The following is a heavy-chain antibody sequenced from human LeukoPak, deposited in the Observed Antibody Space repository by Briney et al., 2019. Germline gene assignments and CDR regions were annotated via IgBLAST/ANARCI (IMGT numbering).Heavy chain of an antibody. CDR2: SNAGNGHT. Sequence: ASVKVSCMASGYTFTSYAMHWVRQAPGQRLEWMGWSNAGNGHTKYSQEFQGRVTITRDTSASTAYLELSSLRSEDMAVYYCAREAPGGYFDYWGQGTLVTVSS. CDR3: AREAPGGYFDY. V-gene: IGHV1-3*02. D-gene: IGHD3-10*01. CDR1: GYTFTSYA. J-gene: IGHJ4*02.